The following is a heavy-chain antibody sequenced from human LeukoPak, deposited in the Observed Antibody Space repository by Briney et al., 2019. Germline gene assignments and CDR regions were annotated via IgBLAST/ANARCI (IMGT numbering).Heavy chain of an antibody. Sequence: SETLSLTCTVSGGSISSYYWSWIRQPPGKGLEWIGYNYYSGSTNYNPSLKSRVTISVDTSKNQFSLKLSSVTAADTAVYYCARVTTTYYYYYGMDVWGQGTTVTVSS. CDR1: GGSISSYY. CDR3: ARVTTTYYYYYGMDV. D-gene: IGHD4-11*01. J-gene: IGHJ6*02. CDR2: NYYSGST. V-gene: IGHV4-59*01.